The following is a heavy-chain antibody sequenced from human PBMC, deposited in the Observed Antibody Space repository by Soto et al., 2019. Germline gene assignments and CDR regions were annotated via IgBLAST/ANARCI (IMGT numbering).Heavy chain of an antibody. CDR1: EFTFRSYW. CDR2: ISGDGSST. CDR3: ARSLPGTYGAFDL. Sequence: EVQLVDSGGGLVQPGGSLRLSCAASEFTFRSYWIHWVRQSPGKGLVWVSRISGDGSSTTYADSVRGRFTISRDNAKNTVYLQMDNLRAEDTAVYYCARSLPGTYGAFDLWGQGTMVTVSS. J-gene: IGHJ3*01. V-gene: IGHV3-74*01. D-gene: IGHD1-7*01.